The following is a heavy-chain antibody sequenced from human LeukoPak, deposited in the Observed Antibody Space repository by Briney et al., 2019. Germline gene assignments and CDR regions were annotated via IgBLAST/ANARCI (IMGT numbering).Heavy chain of an antibody. CDR1: GFTFSSYA. CDR3: AGDGLLGYFDY. Sequence: GRSLRLSCAASGFTFSSYAMYWVRQAPGKGLEWVAVISYDGSNKYYADSVKGRFTISRDNSKNTLYLQMNSLRAEDTAVYYCAGDGLLGYFDYWGQGALVTVSS. J-gene: IGHJ4*02. CDR2: ISYDGSNK. V-gene: IGHV3-30-3*01. D-gene: IGHD3/OR15-3a*01.